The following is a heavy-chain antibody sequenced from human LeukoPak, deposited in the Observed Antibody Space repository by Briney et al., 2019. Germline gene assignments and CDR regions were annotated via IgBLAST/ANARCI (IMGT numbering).Heavy chain of an antibody. Sequence: KPSETLSLTCAVYGGSFSGYYWSWIRQPPGKGPEWIGEINHSGSTNYNPSLKSRVTISVDTSKNQFSLKLSSVTAADTAVYYCARQGWELYYFDYWGQGTLVTVSS. D-gene: IGHD1-26*01. CDR3: ARQGWELYYFDY. J-gene: IGHJ4*02. CDR1: GGSFSGYY. V-gene: IGHV4-34*01. CDR2: INHSGST.